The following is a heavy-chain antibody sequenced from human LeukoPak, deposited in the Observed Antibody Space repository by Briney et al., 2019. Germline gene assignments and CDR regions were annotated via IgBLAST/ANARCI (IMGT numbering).Heavy chain of an antibody. Sequence: GGSLRLSCAASGFTFSRYWIHWDRQAPGKGLEWVSRINPDGSTTTYADSVKGRCTISRDNVKNTVYLQMNSLRAEDTAVYYCAKALFGLSIFGVVIGAFDIWGQGTMVTVSS. D-gene: IGHD3-3*02. V-gene: IGHV3-74*01. CDR2: INPDGSTT. J-gene: IGHJ3*02. CDR1: GFTFSRYW. CDR3: AKALFGLSIFGVVIGAFDI.